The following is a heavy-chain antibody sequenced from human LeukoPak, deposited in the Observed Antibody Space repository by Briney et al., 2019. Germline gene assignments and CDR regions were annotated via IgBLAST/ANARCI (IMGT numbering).Heavy chain of an antibody. V-gene: IGHV5-51*01. CDR1: GYRFTSYW. D-gene: IGHD3-3*01. J-gene: IGHJ4*02. Sequence: GESLKISCKGSGYRFTSYWIGWVRQMPGKGLEWMGIIYPGDSDTRYSPSFQGQVTISADKSISTAYLQWSSLKASDTAMYYCAREYDFWSGYYPFDYWGQGTLVTVSS. CDR3: AREYDFWSGYYPFDY. CDR2: IYPGDSDT.